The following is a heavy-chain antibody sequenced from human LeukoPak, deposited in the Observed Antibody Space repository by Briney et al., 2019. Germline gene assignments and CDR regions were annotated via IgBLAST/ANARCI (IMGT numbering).Heavy chain of an antibody. J-gene: IGHJ4*02. V-gene: IGHV3-30*04. CDR3: AKGPGWYDSSGYYYGYFDY. D-gene: IGHD3-22*01. CDR1: GFTFSSYT. Sequence: PGGSLRLSCAASGFTFSSYTMNWVRQAPGKGLEWVAVISYDGSNKYYADSVKGRFPISRDNSKNTLYLQMNSLRAEDTAVYYCAKGPGWYDSSGYYYGYFDYWGQGTLVTVSS. CDR2: ISYDGSNK.